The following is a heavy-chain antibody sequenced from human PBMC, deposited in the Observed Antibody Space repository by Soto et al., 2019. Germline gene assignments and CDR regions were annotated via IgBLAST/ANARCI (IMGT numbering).Heavy chain of an antibody. V-gene: IGHV3-21*01. J-gene: IGHJ6*02. CDR2: ISSSSSYI. Sequence: EVQLVESGGGLVKPGGSLRLSCAASGFTFSSYSMNWVRQAPGKGLEWVSSISSSSSYIYYADSVKGRFTISRDNAKHSLYLQMNSLRAEDTAVYYCARELLRSPDNYYYYGMDVWGQGTTVTVSS. CDR1: GFTFSSYS. CDR3: ARELLRSPDNYYYYGMDV.